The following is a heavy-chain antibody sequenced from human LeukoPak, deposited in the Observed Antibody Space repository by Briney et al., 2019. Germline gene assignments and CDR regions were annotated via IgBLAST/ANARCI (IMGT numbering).Heavy chain of an antibody. CDR1: GSTFSSYD. J-gene: IGHJ3*01. CDR3: AKDHDVAADPAFYDAFDV. D-gene: IGHD2-15*01. CDR2: INSDGSST. Sequence: PGGSLRLSCAASGSTFSSYDMHWVRQAPGKGLVWVSRINSDGSSTSYADSVKGRFTISRDNAKNSLYLQMNSLRAEDTALYYCAKDHDVAADPAFYDAFDVWGQGTMVTVSS. V-gene: IGHV3-74*01.